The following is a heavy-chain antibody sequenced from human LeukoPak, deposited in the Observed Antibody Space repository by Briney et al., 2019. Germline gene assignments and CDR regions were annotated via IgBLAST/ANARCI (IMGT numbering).Heavy chain of an antibody. CDR1: GFTFSTYA. J-gene: IGHJ5*02. V-gene: IGHV3-23*01. CDR3: ARDHPVMGAIGIGFDP. Sequence: GGSLRLSCAASGFTFSTYAMSWVRQAPGKGLEWVSTIIGSGGTTFYADSVKGRFTISRDNSRNTLYLQINRLRAEDTALYYCARDHPVMGAIGIGFDPWGQGTLVTVSS. D-gene: IGHD2-21*01. CDR2: IIGSGGTT.